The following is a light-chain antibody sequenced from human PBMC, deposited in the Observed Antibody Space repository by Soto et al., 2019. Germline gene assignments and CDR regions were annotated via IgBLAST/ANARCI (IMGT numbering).Light chain of an antibody. V-gene: IGKV3-20*01. CDR1: QSVSSSY. Sequence: EIVLTQSPGTLSLSPGERATLSCRASQSVSSSYLAWYQQKPGQAPRLLIYGASSRATGIPDRFSGSGSGTDFTLTISRLEPEDFAVYYCQQYAFVGPGTKVDIK. J-gene: IGKJ3*01. CDR2: GAS. CDR3: QQYAF.